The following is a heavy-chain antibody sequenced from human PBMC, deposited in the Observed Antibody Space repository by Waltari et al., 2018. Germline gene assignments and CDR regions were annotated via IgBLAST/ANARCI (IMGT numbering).Heavy chain of an antibody. V-gene: IGHV4-34*01. CDR1: GGSFTGYY. J-gene: IGHJ3*02. CDR2: INPSGST. D-gene: IGHD2-8*01. Sequence: QVQLQQWGAGLLKPSETLSLTCAVYGGSFTGYYWSWIRQPPGKGLEWIGEINPSGSTSYNRSIKRRVTISGDTSKNQFYLKLSSVTAADTAVYYCASIMVTIKNAFDIWGQGTMVTVSS. CDR3: ASIMVTIKNAFDI.